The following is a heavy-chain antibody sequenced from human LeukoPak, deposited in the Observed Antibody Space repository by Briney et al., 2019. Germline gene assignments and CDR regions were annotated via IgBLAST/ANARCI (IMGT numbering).Heavy chain of an antibody. CDR2: ISHSGST. D-gene: IGHD3-22*01. Sequence: SETLSLTCAVYGGSFSGYYWSWIRQPPGKGLEWIGEISHSGSTNYNPSLKSRVTISVDTSKNQFSLKLSSVTAADTAVYYCARTYSSGYYYDYWGQGTLVTVSS. CDR3: ARTYSSGYYYDY. V-gene: IGHV4-34*01. CDR1: GGSFSGYY. J-gene: IGHJ4*02.